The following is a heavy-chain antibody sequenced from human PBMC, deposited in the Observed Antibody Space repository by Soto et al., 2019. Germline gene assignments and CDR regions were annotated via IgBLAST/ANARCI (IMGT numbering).Heavy chain of an antibody. J-gene: IGHJ4*01. Sequence: SIRQSCAACGFFLIGYSMNRFRQAPGKGLEWISYINSGSSSIYYSDSVKGRFTISRDNAKNSLFLQMNSLRAEDTAVYYCASSASPQAYWGHGTLLTVSS. CDR1: GFFLIGYS. V-gene: IGHV3-48*01. CDR3: ASSASPQAY. D-gene: IGHD1-26*01. CDR2: INSGSSSI.